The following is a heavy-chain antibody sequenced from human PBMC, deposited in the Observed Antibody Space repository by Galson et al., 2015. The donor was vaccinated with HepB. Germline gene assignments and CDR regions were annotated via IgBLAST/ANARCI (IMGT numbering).Heavy chain of an antibody. CDR2: ISSSSSYT. Sequence: SLRLSCAASGFTFSDYYMSWIRQAPGKGLEWVSYISSSSSYTNYADSVKGRFTISRDNAKNSLYLQMNSLRAEDTAVYYCARDGCSGGSCLDYWGQGTLVTVSS. J-gene: IGHJ4*02. D-gene: IGHD2-15*01. CDR1: GFTFSDYY. V-gene: IGHV3-11*05. CDR3: ARDGCSGGSCLDY.